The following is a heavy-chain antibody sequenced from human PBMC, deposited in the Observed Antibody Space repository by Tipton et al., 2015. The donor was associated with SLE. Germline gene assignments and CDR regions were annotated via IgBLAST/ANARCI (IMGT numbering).Heavy chain of an antibody. J-gene: IGHJ5*02. CDR1: GGSISSSSYY. Sequence: TLSLTCTVSGGSISSSSYYWGWIRQPPGKGLEWIGSIYYSGSTYYNPSLKSRVTISVDTSKNQSSLKLSSVTAADTAVYYCARLQWFRRGGWFDPWGQGTLVTVSS. V-gene: IGHV4-39*07. CDR3: ARLQWFRRGGWFDP. D-gene: IGHD3-10*01. CDR2: IYYSGST.